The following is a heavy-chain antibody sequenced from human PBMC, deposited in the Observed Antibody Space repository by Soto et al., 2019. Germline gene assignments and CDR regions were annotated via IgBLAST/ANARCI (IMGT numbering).Heavy chain of an antibody. CDR3: ASSYGSGYRAFDY. CDR1: GGSISSSSYY. CDR2: IYYSGTTT. Sequence: PSETLSLTCTVSGGSISSSSYYWTWIRQPPGKGLEWMGYIYYSGTTTNYNPSLKSRVTLSVDTSKNQFSLKLSSVTAADTAVYYCASSYGSGYRAFDYGGQGALVNVPQ. D-gene: IGHD3-10*01. J-gene: IGHJ4*02. V-gene: IGHV4-61*05.